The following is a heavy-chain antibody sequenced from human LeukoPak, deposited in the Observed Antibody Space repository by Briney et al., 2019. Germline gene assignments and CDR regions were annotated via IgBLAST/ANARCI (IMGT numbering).Heavy chain of an antibody. CDR3: ARGFNWGVGGYYFDY. V-gene: IGHV3-66*01. Sequence: GGSLRLSCAASGFTVSSNYMSWVRQAPGKGLEWVSVIYSGGSTYYAGSVKGRFTISRDNSKNTLYLQMNSLRAEDTAVYYCARGFNWGVGGYYFDYWGQGTLVTVSS. CDR1: GFTVSSNY. D-gene: IGHD3-16*01. CDR2: IYSGGST. J-gene: IGHJ4*02.